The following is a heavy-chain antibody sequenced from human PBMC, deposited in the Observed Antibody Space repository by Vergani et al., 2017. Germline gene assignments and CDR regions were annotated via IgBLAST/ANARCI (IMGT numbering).Heavy chain of an antibody. CDR1: GFTFSSYG. Sequence: QVQLVESGGGVVQPGRSLRLSCAASGFTFSSYGMHWVRQAPGKGLEWVAVISYDGSNKYYADSGKGRFTISRDNSKNTLYLQMNSLRAEDTAVYYCAGLYYFDYWGQGTLVTVSS. V-gene: IGHV3-30*03. CDR2: ISYDGSNK. CDR3: AGLYYFDY. J-gene: IGHJ4*02.